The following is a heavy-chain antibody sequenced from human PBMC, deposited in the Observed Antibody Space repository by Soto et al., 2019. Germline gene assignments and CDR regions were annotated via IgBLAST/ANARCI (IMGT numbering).Heavy chain of an antibody. J-gene: IGHJ5*02. Sequence: GGSLRLSCTASGFTFSRYVMSWVRQAPGKGLEWVSTISNSGSSSYSADSVKGRFTISRDNSKNTLYLQMHSLRGEDTALYRCAKGLVAVSGLQWFDPWGQGTLVTVSS. V-gene: IGHV3-23*01. CDR1: GFTFSRYV. D-gene: IGHD2-21*02. CDR3: AKGLVAVSGLQWFDP. CDR2: ISNSGSSS.